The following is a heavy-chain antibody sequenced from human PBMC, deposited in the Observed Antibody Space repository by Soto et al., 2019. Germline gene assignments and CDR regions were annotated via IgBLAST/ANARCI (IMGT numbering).Heavy chain of an antibody. Sequence: SETLSLTCTVSGGSISSYYWSWIRQPPGKGLEWIGYIYYSGSTNYNPSHKSRVTISVDTSKNQFSLKLSSVTAADTAVYYCARDIVESLDYWGQGTLVTVSS. CDR3: ARDIVESLDY. V-gene: IGHV4-59*01. CDR1: GGSISSYY. CDR2: IYYSGST. J-gene: IGHJ4*02. D-gene: IGHD3-22*01.